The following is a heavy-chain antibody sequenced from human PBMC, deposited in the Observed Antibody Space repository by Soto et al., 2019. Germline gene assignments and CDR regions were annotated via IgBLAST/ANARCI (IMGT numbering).Heavy chain of an antibody. D-gene: IGHD6-13*01. CDR2: INAANGDT. V-gene: IGHV1-3*01. Sequence: ASVKVSCKASGYTFTSYGIHWVRQAPGQRLEWMGWINAANGDTKYSPKLQGRVTITRDTSASTAYMELSSLRSEDTAVYYCVRRHVSATGIDWFDPRGKGTLVTVSS. CDR3: VRRHVSATGIDWFDP. J-gene: IGHJ5*02. CDR1: GYTFTSYG.